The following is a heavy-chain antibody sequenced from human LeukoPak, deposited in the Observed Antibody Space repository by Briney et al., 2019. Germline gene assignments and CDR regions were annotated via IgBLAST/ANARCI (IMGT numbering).Heavy chain of an antibody. V-gene: IGHV3-73*01. Sequence: GGSLRLSCAASGFTFSGSAMHWVRQASGQGLEWVGRIRSKANSYATAYAASVKGRFTISRDDSKNTAYLQMDSLKTEDTAVYYCTGNYYGSGGYADFDYWGQGTLVTVSS. J-gene: IGHJ4*02. CDR1: GFTFSGSA. D-gene: IGHD3-10*01. CDR3: TGNYYGSGGYADFDY. CDR2: IRSKANSYAT.